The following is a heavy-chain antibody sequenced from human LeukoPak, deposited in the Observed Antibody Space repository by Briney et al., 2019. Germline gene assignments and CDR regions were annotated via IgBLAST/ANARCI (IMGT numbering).Heavy chain of an antibody. V-gene: IGHV3-7*01. CDR3: ATDRGWRTSGYYLYYFEY. J-gene: IGHJ4*02. CDR2: XXHDGSEK. Sequence: PGGSLRLSCAASGFIFTNYFMSWVRQAPGKGLEWVASXXHDGSEKYYVDSVRGRFTISRDNTKNSLYLQMSSLRAEDTAVYYCATDRGWRTSGYYLYYFEYWGQGTLVTFSS. D-gene: IGHD3-3*01. CDR1: GFIFTNYF.